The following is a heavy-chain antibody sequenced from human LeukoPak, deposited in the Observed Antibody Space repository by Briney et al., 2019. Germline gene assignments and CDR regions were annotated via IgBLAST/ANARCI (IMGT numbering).Heavy chain of an antibody. CDR2: IYYSGST. V-gene: IGHV4-59*08. J-gene: IGHJ5*02. Sequence: SETLSLTCTVSGGSISSYYWSWIRQPPGKGLEWIGYIYYSGSTNYNPSLKSRVTISVDTSKNQFSLKLSSVTAADTAVYYCARLGPLQLWSPYNWFDPWGQGTLVTVSS. CDR1: GGSISSYY. CDR3: ARLGPLQLWSPYNWFDP. D-gene: IGHD5-18*01.